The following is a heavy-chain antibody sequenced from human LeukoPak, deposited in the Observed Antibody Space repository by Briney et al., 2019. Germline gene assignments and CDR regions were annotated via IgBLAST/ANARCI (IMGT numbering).Heavy chain of an antibody. Sequence: PSETLSLTCTVSGGSVSRGSYYWSWIRQPPGKGLEWIGYIYYSGSTNYNPSLKSRVTISVDTSKNQFSLKLSSVTAADTAVYYCARDPQSSGYCSGGSCSDWFDPWGQGTLVTVSS. CDR3: ARDPQSSGYCSGGSCSDWFDP. CDR1: GGSVSRGSYY. D-gene: IGHD2-15*01. CDR2: IYYSGST. V-gene: IGHV4-61*01. J-gene: IGHJ5*02.